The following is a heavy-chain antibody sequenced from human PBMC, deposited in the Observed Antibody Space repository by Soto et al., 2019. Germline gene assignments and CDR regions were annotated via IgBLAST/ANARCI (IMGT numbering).Heavy chain of an antibody. D-gene: IGHD5-12*01. J-gene: IGHJ4*02. V-gene: IGHV4-59*01. CDR1: GASISSSY. Sequence: PSDTLSLTCTVSGASISSSYWRWIRQSPGKGLEWIGYVYHTGSTNYNPSLKSRVTISLDTSKSQFSLNLTSLTTADTAVYFCARGGNRYSNVASGVGGFDYWGQGSLVTVSS. CDR3: ARGGNRYSNVASGVGGFDY. CDR2: VYHTGST.